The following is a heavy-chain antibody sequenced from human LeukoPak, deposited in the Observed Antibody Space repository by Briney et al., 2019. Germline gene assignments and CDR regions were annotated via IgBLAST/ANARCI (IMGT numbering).Heavy chain of an antibody. CDR2: IYYSGST. V-gene: IGHV4-59*12. CDR3: ARDNIVVVAATKAYYFDY. J-gene: IGHJ4*02. Sequence: PSETLSLTCTVSGGSISSYYWSWIRQPPGKGLEWIGYIYYSGSTNYNPSLKSRVTISVDTSKNQFSLKLSSVTAADTAVYYCARDNIVVVAATKAYYFDYWDQGTLVTVSS. CDR1: GGSISSYY. D-gene: IGHD2-15*01.